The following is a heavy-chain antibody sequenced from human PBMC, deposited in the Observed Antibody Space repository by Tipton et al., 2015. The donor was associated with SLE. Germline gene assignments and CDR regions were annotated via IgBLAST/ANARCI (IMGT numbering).Heavy chain of an antibody. CDR2: IYYSGST. D-gene: IGHD3-3*01. CDR1: GGSISSGGYY. V-gene: IGHV4-31*02. CDR3: ARLTIFGVVIIGNYYYYMDV. Sequence: LRLSCTVSGGSISSGGYYWSWIRQHPGKGLEWIGYIYYSGSTHYNPSLKSRVTISVDTSKNQFSLKLSSVTAADTAVYYCARLTIFGVVIIGNYYYYMDVWGQGTTVTVSS. J-gene: IGHJ6*03.